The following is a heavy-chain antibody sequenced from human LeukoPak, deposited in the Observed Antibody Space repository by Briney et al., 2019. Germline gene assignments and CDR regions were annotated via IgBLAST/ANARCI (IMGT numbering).Heavy chain of an antibody. D-gene: IGHD5-24*01. V-gene: IGHV3-64D*06. J-gene: IGHJ4*02. Sequence: GGSLRLSCSASGFTFSSYAVHWVRQAPGKGLEYVSAISSNGGSTYYADSVKGRFTISRDNSKNTLYLQMSSLRAEDTAVYYSLQESPPWRVMATFDYWGQGTLVTVSS. CDR1: GFTFSSYA. CDR2: ISSNGGST. CDR3: LQESPPWRVMATFDY.